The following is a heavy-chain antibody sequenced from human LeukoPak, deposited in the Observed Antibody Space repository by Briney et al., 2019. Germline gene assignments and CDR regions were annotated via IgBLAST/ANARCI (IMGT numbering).Heavy chain of an antibody. V-gene: IGHV4-34*01. CDR3: ARGLDIVVVPAAKFACWFDP. CDR1: GGSFSGYY. J-gene: IGHJ5*02. D-gene: IGHD2-2*01. CDR2: INHSGST. Sequence: SETLSLTCAVYGGSFSGYYWSWVRQPPGKGLEWIGEINHSGSTNYNPSLKSRVTISVDTSKNQFSLKLSSVTAADTAVYYCARGLDIVVVPAAKFACWFDPWGQGTLVTVSS.